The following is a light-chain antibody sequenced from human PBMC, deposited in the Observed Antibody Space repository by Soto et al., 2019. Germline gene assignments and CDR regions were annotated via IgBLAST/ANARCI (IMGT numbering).Light chain of an antibody. CDR1: SSDVGSYNL. CDR2: EVS. V-gene: IGLV2-23*02. CDR3: CSYAGSSTYV. Sequence: QSVLTQPASVSGSPGQSITISCTGTSSDVGSYNLVSWYQQHPGKAPKVMIYEVSKRPSGVPNRFSGSKSSNTASLTISGLQAEDEADYYCCSYAGSSTYVFGNGTKVTVL. J-gene: IGLJ1*01.